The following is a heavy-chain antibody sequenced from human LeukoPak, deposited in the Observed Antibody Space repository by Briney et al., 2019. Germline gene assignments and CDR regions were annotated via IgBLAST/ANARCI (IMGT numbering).Heavy chain of an antibody. CDR3: AREDSGSYEH. V-gene: IGHV3-74*01. J-gene: IGHJ1*01. CDR2: INTDGSST. D-gene: IGHD1-26*01. CDR1: GFTFSDYY. Sequence: GGSLRLSCAASGFTFSDYYMSWIRQAPGKGLVWVSRINTDGSSTSYADSVKGRFTISRDNAKNTLYLQMNSLRAEDTAVYYCAREDSGSYEHWGQGTLVTVSS.